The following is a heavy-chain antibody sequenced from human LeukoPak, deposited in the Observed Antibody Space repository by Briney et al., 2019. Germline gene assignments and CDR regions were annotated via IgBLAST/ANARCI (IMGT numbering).Heavy chain of an antibody. CDR1: GFTFSSYW. V-gene: IGHV3-7*01. D-gene: IGHD2-15*01. CDR2: IKEDGSEK. J-gene: IGHJ4*02. CDR3: ARYCSHGSCFDY. Sequence: GGSLGLSCAASGFTFSSYWMSWVRQAPGKGLEWVANIKEDGSEKYYVDSMKGRFTISRDNAKKSLYLQMNSLRDEDTAVYYCARYCSHGSCFDYWGQGTLVTVSS.